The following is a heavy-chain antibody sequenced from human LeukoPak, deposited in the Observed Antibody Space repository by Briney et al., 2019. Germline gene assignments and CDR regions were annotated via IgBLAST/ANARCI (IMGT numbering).Heavy chain of an antibody. CDR2: IYSSGST. CDR1: GFTLSSNY. CDR3: AIDLYGVSHDY. V-gene: IGHV3-53*01. Sequence: GGSLRLSCEASGFTLSSNYMNWVRQAPGKGLEWVSVIYSSGSTYYADSVTGRFTISRDNSKNTLYLQMNSLRAEDTAVYYCAIDLYGVSHDYWGQGTLVTVAS. J-gene: IGHJ4*02. D-gene: IGHD4-17*01.